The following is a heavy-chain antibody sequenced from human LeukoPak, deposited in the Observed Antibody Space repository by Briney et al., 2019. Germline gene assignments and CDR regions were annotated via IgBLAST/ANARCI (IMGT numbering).Heavy chain of an antibody. CDR1: GYTFTSYY. V-gene: IGHV1-46*01. CDR3: ARAPPSAPFDY. J-gene: IGHJ4*02. CDR2: INPSGGST. D-gene: IGHD3-10*01. Sequence: ASVKVSCKASGYTFTSYYMHWVRQAPGQGLEWMGIINPSGGSTSYAQKFQGRVTMTRDTSTSTVYMELSSLRSEDTAMYYCARAPPSAPFDYWGRGVLVTVSS.